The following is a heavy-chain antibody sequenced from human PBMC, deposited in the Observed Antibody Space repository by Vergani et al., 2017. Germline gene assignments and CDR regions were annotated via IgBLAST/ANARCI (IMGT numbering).Heavy chain of an antibody. D-gene: IGHD2-2*02. Sequence: EVQLVESGGGVIHPGGSLRLSCEGSGFSFSGYWMHWVRQSPEKGLVGASRIKSDGSITNYADSVKGRFTISRDNAKNTLYLQVRSLRLEDTGVYHCVGDRGLCAGGRCYTEAWDYWGQGTPVTVSS. CDR1: GFSFSGYW. CDR3: VGDRGLCAGGRCYTEAWDY. CDR2: IKSDGSIT. J-gene: IGHJ4*02. V-gene: IGHV3-74*01.